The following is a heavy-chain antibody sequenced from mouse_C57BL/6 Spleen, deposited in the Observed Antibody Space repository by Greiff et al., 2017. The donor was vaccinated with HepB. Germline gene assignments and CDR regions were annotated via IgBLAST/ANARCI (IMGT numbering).Heavy chain of an antibody. J-gene: IGHJ1*03. D-gene: IGHD2-5*01. V-gene: IGHV1-26*01. CDR3: ARGAYYSKGWYFDV. CDR1: GYTFTDYY. Sequence: EVKLQQSGPELVKPGASVKISCKASGYTFTDYYMNWVKQSHGKSLEWIGDINPNNGGTSYNQKFKGKATLTVDKSSSTAYMELRSLTSEDSAVYYCARGAYYSKGWYFDVWGTGTTVTVSS. CDR2: INPNNGGT.